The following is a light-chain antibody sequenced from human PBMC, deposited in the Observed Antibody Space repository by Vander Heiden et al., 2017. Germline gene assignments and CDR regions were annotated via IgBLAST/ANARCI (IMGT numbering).Light chain of an antibody. CDR1: NIGSKS. J-gene: IGLJ3*02. CDR2: EDS. Sequence: SYVLTQPPSVSVAPGQTARITCGGNNIGSKSVHWYQQKPGQDPVLVGEEDSDRPSGIPERLAGYNSGNKETRTISRVEAGDEADDYGQVWDSSSEHGVFGGGTKLTVL. V-gene: IGLV3-21*02. CDR3: QVWDSSSEHGV.